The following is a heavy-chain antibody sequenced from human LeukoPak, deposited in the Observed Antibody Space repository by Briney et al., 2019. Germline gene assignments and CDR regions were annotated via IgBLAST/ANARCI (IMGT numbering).Heavy chain of an antibody. CDR3: ARDRNYYGSGLYWYFDL. J-gene: IGHJ2*01. Sequence: GGSLRLSCAASGFTISGYAMSWVRQDPGKGLEWVSAISGSGDSTYYADSVKGRFTISRDNSKNTLYLQMNSLRAEDTAVYYCARDRNYYGSGLYWYFDLWGRGTLVTVSS. D-gene: IGHD3-10*01. CDR1: GFTISGYA. V-gene: IGHV3-23*01. CDR2: ISGSGDST.